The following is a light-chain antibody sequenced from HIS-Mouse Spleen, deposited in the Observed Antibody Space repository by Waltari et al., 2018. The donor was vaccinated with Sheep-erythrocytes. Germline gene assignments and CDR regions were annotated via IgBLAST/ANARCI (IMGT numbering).Light chain of an antibody. J-gene: IGLJ1*01. CDR2: DVS. CDR3: CSYAGSYNHV. V-gene: IGLV2-11*01. CDR1: RNDVDCSNY. Sequence: QSALTQPRSVSGPPGQSVTISCTRPRNDVDCSNYLSWYQQHPGKAPKLMIYDVSKRPSGVPDRFSGSKSGNTASLTISGLQAEDEADYYCCSYAGSYNHVFATGTKVTVL.